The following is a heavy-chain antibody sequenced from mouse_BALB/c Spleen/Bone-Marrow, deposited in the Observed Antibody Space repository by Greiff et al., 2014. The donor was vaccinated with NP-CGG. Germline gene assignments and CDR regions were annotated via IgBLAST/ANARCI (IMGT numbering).Heavy chain of an antibody. CDR2: IDPENGNT. J-gene: IGHJ2*01. V-gene: IGHV14-1*02. CDR1: GFNIKNYY. Sequence: GQLKGAGAELLRPGGLVKLSCQTSGFNIKNYYIHWGGERPEKGLEWIGLIDPENGNTIFDPKFQGKASMTADTSSNTAYLQLSSLTSEDAAVYYCTNFGPFDYWGPGTTLTVSS. CDR3: TNFGPFDY.